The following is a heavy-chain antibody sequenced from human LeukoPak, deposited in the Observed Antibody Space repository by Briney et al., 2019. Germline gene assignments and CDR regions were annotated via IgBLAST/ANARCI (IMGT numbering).Heavy chain of an antibody. CDR3: ARVEVQILSHYMDV. CDR2: INHSGST. V-gene: IGHV4-34*01. J-gene: IGHJ6*03. Sequence: SETLSLTCAVYGGSFSDYYWRWLRQPPGKGLEWIGEINHSGSTNYNPSLKSRVTISVDMSKNQFSLKLNSVTPADTAVYYCARVEVQILSHYMDVWDKGTTVTVSS. CDR1: GGSFSDYY. D-gene: IGHD2-15*01.